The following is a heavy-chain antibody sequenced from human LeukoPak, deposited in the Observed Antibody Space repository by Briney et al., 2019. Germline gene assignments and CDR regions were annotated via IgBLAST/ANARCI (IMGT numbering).Heavy chain of an antibody. CDR1: GYTFTSYG. Sequence: ASVKVSCTASGYTFTSYGVSWVRQAPGQGLEWMGWISGYNGNTNYAQKVQGRVTMTTDTSTSTAYMELRSLRSDDTAVYYCARNYDSSGYYYYGMDVWGQGTTVTVSS. V-gene: IGHV1-18*01. CDR2: ISGYNGNT. J-gene: IGHJ6*02. D-gene: IGHD3-22*01. CDR3: ARNYDSSGYYYYGMDV.